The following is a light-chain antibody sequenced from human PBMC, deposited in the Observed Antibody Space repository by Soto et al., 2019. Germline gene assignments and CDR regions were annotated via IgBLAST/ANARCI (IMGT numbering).Light chain of an antibody. V-gene: IGLV2-11*01. J-gene: IGLJ3*02. CDR2: DVT. Sequence: QSALTQPRSVSGSPGQAVTISCTGTNSEVGNYNFVSWYQHHPGKAPKLMIYDVTKRPSGVPDRFSGSKSGNTASLTISGLQAEDEADYYCCTYAGSFHQFGGGTKLTVL. CDR1: NSEVGNYNF. CDR3: CTYAGSFHQ.